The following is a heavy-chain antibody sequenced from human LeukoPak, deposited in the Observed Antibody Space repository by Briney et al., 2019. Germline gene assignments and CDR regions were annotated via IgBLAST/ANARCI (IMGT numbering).Heavy chain of an antibody. Sequence: ASVKVSCKASGYTSTGYYMHWVRQAPGQGLEWMGWINPNSGGTNYAQKFQGRVTMTRDTSISTAYMELSRLRSDDTAVYYCARVYYDILTGPQYWGQGTLVTVSS. V-gene: IGHV1-2*02. CDR2: INPNSGGT. D-gene: IGHD3-9*01. CDR1: GYTSTGYY. J-gene: IGHJ4*02. CDR3: ARVYYDILTGPQY.